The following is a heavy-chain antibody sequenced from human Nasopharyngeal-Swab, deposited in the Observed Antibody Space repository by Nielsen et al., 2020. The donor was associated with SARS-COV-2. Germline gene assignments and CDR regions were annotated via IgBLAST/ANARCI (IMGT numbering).Heavy chain of an antibody. J-gene: IGHJ4*02. CDR1: GFTFSSYG. CDR2: ISSSSSYI. V-gene: IGHV3-21*01. CDR3: ARDRGIDGRIDY. Sequence: GESLKISCGASGFTFSSYGMNWVPQAPGKGLEWVSSISSSSSYIYYADSVRGRFTISRDNAKNSLYLQMNSLRAEDTAVYYCARDRGIDGRIDYWGQGTLVTVSS. D-gene: IGHD6-13*01.